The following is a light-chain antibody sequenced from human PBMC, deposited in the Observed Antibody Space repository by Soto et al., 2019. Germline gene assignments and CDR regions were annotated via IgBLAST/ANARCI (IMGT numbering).Light chain of an antibody. J-gene: IGKJ4*01. V-gene: IGKV3-11*01. Sequence: EIVLTQSPATLSLSPGERATLSCRASQSVSSYLAWYQQKPGQSPRLLIYDASNRATGIPARFSGSGSVTEFTLTISSLEPEDFAVYYCQQRSHWPPTFGGGTKVEIK. CDR3: QQRSHWPPT. CDR2: DAS. CDR1: QSVSSY.